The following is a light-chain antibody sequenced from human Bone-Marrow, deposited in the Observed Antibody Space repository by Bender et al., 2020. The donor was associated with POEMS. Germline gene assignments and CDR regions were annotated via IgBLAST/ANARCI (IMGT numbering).Light chain of an antibody. Sequence: SYEVTQPPSVSVSPGQKASITCSGDDLGDKYVAWYQQKPGQSPVLVIYQDTKRPSGIPERFSGSNSGNTATLTVSGLQAEDEADYYCQAWDTYSVIFGGGTKLTVL. CDR3: QAWDTYSVI. J-gene: IGLJ2*01. V-gene: IGLV3-1*01. CDR1: DLGDKY. CDR2: QDT.